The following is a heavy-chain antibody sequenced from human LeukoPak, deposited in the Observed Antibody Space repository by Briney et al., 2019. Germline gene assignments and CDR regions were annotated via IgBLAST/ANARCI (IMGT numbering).Heavy chain of an antibody. J-gene: IGHJ4*02. D-gene: IGHD6-19*01. Sequence: GGSLRLSCAASGFTFGAYWMSWVRQAPGQPLEWVANINQDESEKYYADSVRGRFTISRDNAKNSLYLQMNSLRAEDAAVYYCATIEVRGQPRCSSGGFFDYWGQGTLVTVSS. CDR3: ATIEVRGQPRCSSGGFFDY. V-gene: IGHV3-7*01. CDR2: INQDESEK. CDR1: GFTFGAYW.